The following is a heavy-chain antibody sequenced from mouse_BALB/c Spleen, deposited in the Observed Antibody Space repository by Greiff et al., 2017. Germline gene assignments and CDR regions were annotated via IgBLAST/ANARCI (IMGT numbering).Heavy chain of an antibody. J-gene: IGHJ4*01. D-gene: IGHD1-1*01. CDR3: ARENYGSSYPYYAMDY. CDR2: INPYNDGT. V-gene: IGHV1-14*01. CDR1: GYTFTSYV. Sequence: EVQLQQSGPELVKPGASVKMSCKASGYTFTSYVMHWVKQKPGQGLEWIGYINPYNDGTKYNEKFKGKATLTSDKSSSTAYMELSSLTSEDSAVYYCARENYGSSYPYYAMDYWGQGTSVTVSS.